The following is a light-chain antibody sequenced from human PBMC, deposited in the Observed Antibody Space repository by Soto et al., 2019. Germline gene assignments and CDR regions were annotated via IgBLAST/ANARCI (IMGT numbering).Light chain of an antibody. CDR3: TSYAGKNSLV. Sequence: QSVLTQPPSASGSPGQSVIISCTGTSSDIGFYNYVSWYQHHPGRAPKLIIYDVDKRPSGVPHRFSGSKSGDSASLTVSGLQPEDEADYYCTSYAGKNSLVLRTGTKGTVL. CDR1: SSDIGFYNY. V-gene: IGLV2-8*01. J-gene: IGLJ1*01. CDR2: DVD.